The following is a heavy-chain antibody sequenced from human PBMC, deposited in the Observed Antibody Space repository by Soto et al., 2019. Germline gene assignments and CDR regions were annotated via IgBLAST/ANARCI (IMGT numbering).Heavy chain of an antibody. CDR1: GFTFDDYA. D-gene: IGHD3-22*01. V-gene: IGHV3-9*01. CDR3: AKGGGYYYDSSGYSFDY. CDR2: ISWNSGSI. J-gene: IGHJ4*02. Sequence: PGGSLRLSCAASGFTFDDYAMHWVRQAPGKGLEWVSGISWNSGSIGYAESVKGRFTISRDNAKNSLYLQMNSLRAEDTALYYCAKGGGYYYDSSGYSFDYWRQRTLVTVSS.